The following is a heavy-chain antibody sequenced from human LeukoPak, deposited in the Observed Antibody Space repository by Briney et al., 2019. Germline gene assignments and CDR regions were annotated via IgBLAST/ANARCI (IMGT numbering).Heavy chain of an antibody. CDR2: INHSGST. D-gene: IGHD5-18*01. CDR3: ARLGIQLWLRGSYFDY. Sequence: KTSETLSLTCAVYGGSFSGYYWSWIRQPPGKGLEWIGEINHSGSTNYNPSLKSRVTISVDTSKNQFSLKLSSVTAADTAVYYCARLGIQLWLRGSYFDYWGQGTLVIVSS. V-gene: IGHV4-34*01. J-gene: IGHJ4*02. CDR1: GGSFSGYY.